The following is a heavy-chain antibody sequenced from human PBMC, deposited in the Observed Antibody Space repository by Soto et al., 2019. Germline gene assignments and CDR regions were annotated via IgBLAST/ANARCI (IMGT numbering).Heavy chain of an antibody. D-gene: IGHD5-18*01. CDR1: GYTFTSYY. Sequence: QVQLVQSGAEVKKPGASVKVSCKASGYTFTSYYMHWVRQAPGQGLEWMGRINPSGGSTSYAPKSKDRVQMTRETSKNTVYVELSSMRSEDTAVYYCAREGADTAMVYFYYYGMDVWGQGTTVTVSS. V-gene: IGHV1-46*04. J-gene: IGHJ6*02. CDR2: INPSGGST. CDR3: AREGADTAMVYFYYYGMDV.